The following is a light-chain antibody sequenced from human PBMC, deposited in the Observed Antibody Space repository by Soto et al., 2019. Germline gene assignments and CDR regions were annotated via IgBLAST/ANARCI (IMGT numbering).Light chain of an antibody. CDR1: SSDVGSYNL. V-gene: IGLV2-23*01. J-gene: IGLJ2*01. CDR2: EGS. CDR3: CSCAGSNTVL. Sequence: QSVLTQPASVSGSPGQSITISCTGTSSDVGSYNLVSWYQQYPGKAPKLIIFEGSKRPSGVSNRFSGSKSGNTASLTISGLQAEDEADYYCCSCAGSNTVLFGGGTKLTVL.